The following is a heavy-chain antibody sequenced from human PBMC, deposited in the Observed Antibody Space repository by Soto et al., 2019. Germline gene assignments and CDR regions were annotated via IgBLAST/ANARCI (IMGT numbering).Heavy chain of an antibody. Sequence: SQTLSLTCAISGNSVSSNSAAWNWIRQSPSRGLEWLGRTYYRSKWYNDYAVSVKSRITINPDTSKNQFSLQLNSVTPEDTAVYYCARSLASVRGQGMDVWGKGTTVTVSS. J-gene: IGHJ6*04. CDR2: TYYRSKWYN. D-gene: IGHD3-10*01. V-gene: IGHV6-1*01. CDR3: ARSLASVRGQGMDV. CDR1: GNSVSSNSAA.